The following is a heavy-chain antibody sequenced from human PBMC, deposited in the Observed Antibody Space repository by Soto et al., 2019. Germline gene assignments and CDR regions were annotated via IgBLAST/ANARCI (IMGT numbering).Heavy chain of an antibody. Sequence: GASVKVSCKVSGYTLTELSMQWVRQAPGKGLEWMGGFDPEDGETIYAQKFQGRVTMTEDTSTDTAYMELSSLRSEDTAVYYCATDSRFSYYYMDVWGKGTTVTVSS. V-gene: IGHV1-24*01. CDR1: GYTLTELS. D-gene: IGHD3-3*01. J-gene: IGHJ6*03. CDR3: ATDSRFSYYYMDV. CDR2: FDPEDGET.